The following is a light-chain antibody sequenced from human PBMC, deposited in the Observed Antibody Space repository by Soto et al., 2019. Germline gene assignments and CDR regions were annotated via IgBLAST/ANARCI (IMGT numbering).Light chain of an antibody. CDR2: DAS. CDR3: QHRRKGFT. J-gene: IGKJ3*01. CDR1: QSVSSY. V-gene: IGKV3-11*01. Sequence: EIVLTQSPATLSLSPGEGATLSCRASQSVSSYLAWYQQKPGQAPRLLIYDASNRATGIPARFSGSGSGTNFTLTISSLEHEGFAVYCCQHRRKGFTFGPGTKVDIK.